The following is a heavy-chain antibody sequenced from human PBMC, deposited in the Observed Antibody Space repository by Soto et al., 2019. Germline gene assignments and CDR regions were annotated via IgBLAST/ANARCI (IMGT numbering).Heavy chain of an antibody. J-gene: IGHJ4*02. CDR2: ITGSGGNT. V-gene: IGHV3-23*01. CDR1: GFTFSTYA. CDR3: AKEVGYYYSSCYFPPATPYY. Sequence: GRSLRLSCAASGFTFSTYAMNWVRQAPGKGLEWVSTITGSGGNTYYADSVKGRFTISRDNSKNTLYLQMNSLRAEDTAVYYCAKEVGYYYSSCYFPPATPYYWGQGTLVIVSA. D-gene: IGHD3-22*01.